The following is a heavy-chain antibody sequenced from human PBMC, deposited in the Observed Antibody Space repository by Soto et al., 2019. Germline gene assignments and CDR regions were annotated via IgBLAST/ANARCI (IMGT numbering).Heavy chain of an antibody. V-gene: IGHV3-53*01. CDR3: VRDFGSSSEGGTDV. CDR1: GFSVSSNY. D-gene: IGHD6-6*01. J-gene: IGHJ6*02. CDR2: IYRGGIT. Sequence: EVQLVESGGGLIQPGGSLRLYCAASGFSVSSNYMSWVRQAPGKGLEWVSVIYRGGITFYADSVKGRFTISRDNSKNMLYLQMNSLRAEDTAVYYCVRDFGSSSEGGTDVWGQGTTVTVSS.